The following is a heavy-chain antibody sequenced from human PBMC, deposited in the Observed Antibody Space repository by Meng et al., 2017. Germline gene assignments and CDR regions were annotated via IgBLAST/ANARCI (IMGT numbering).Heavy chain of an antibody. CDR3: ARSGYSYGYRFDY. J-gene: IGHJ4*02. CDR1: AGSFSGYS. V-gene: IGHV4-34*01. D-gene: IGHD5-18*01. Sequence: GVGLLKSWASMSFTFVVFAGSFSGYSLSGFCQHPGKELEWNGEMNHSGSTNYNPSLKSRVPISVDTSTNDSSLKLSSVTVADTAVYYCARSGYSYGYRFDYWDQGTLVTVSS. CDR2: MNHSGST.